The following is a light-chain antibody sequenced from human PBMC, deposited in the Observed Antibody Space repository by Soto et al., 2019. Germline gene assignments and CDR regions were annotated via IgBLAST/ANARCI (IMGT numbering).Light chain of an antibody. CDR3: QQYGGSPIT. J-gene: IGKJ1*01. Sequence: EIVLTQSPGTLSWSPLEIGALCFMASQSVSSNYLAWYHQRPGQAPRLLIFGASDRATGTPDRFSGSGSGTDFTLTISRLEPEDFALYYCQQYGGSPITFGQGTKVDI. CDR2: GAS. CDR1: QSVSSNY. V-gene: IGKV3-20*01.